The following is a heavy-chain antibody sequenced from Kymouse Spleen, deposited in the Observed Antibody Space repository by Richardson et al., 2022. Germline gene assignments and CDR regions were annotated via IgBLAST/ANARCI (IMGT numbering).Heavy chain of an antibody. CDR3: ARDGARAWNY. J-gene: IGHJ4*02. CDR1: GGSISSYY. D-gene: IGHD5-18,IGHD1-26*01,IGHD3-3*01. CDR2: IYYSGST. Sequence: QVQLQESGPGLVKPSETLSLTCTVSGGSISSYYWSWIRQPPGKGLEWIGYIYYSGSTNYNPSLKSRVTISVDTSKNQFSLKLSSVTAADTAVYYCARDGARAWNYWGQGTLVTVSS. V-gene: IGHV4-59*01.